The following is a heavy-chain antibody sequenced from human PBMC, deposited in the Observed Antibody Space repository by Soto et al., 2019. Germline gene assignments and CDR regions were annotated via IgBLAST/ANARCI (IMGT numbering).Heavy chain of an antibody. J-gene: IGHJ3*01. CDR3: ARGADAFDL. Sequence: ASVKVSFKASGYTFTKYAFSWVRQAPGQGLEWMGWISAYNGNTNCAQKVQGRVTMTTDTSTSTAYMELRSLRSDDTAVYYCARGADAFDLWGQGTMVTVSS. CDR1: GYTFTKYA. CDR2: ISAYNGNT. V-gene: IGHV1-18*01.